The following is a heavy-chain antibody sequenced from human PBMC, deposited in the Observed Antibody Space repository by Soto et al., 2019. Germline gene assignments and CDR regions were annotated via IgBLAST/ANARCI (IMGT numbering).Heavy chain of an antibody. CDR2: IKSKTDGGTT. V-gene: IGHV3-15*01. CDR1: GFTFSNAW. CDR3: TTDLGQLVPNFDY. Sequence: EVRLVESGGGLVKPGGSLRLSCAASGFTFSNAWMSWVRQAPGKGLEWVGRIKSKTDGGTTDYAAPVKGRFTISRDDSKNTLYLQMNSLKTEDTAVYYCTTDLGQLVPNFDYWGQGTLVTVSS. D-gene: IGHD6-6*01. J-gene: IGHJ4*02.